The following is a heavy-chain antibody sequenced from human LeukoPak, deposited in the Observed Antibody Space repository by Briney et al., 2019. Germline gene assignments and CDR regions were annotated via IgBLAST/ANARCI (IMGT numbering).Heavy chain of an antibody. CDR3: AKEKQLWLSVRYYFDY. CDR2: ISGSGGST. J-gene: IGHJ4*02. D-gene: IGHD5-18*01. V-gene: IGHV3-23*01. Sequence: GGSLRLSCAVSGFTFSSYAMSWVRQAPGKGLEWVSAISGSGGSTYYADSVKGRFTISRDNSKNTLYLQMNSLRAEDTAVYYCAKEKQLWLSVRYYFDYWGQGTLVTVSS. CDR1: GFTFSSYA.